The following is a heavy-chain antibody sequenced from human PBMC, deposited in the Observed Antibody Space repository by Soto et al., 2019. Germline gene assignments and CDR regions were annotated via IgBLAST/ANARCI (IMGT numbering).Heavy chain of an antibody. CDR2: ISGTGDKT. V-gene: IGHV3-23*01. CDR3: AKGVMYYYDSSAYYPLGMDV. CDR1: GFTFSSYA. Sequence: SLRLSCAASGFTFSSYAMSWVRQAPGKGLEWVSSISGTGDKTYYADSVKGRFTISRDNSKNTLYLQMNSLRAEDTAVYYCAKGVMYYYDSSAYYPLGMDVWGQGTTVTVSS. D-gene: IGHD3-22*01. J-gene: IGHJ6*02.